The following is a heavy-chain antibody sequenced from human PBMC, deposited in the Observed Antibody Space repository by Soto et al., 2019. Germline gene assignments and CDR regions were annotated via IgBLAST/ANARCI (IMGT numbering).Heavy chain of an antibody. CDR2: IIPIFGTA. CDR3: AREWREVGELPSAFDI. D-gene: IGHD3-10*01. J-gene: IGHJ3*02. CDR1: GGTFSSYA. V-gene: IGHV1-69*13. Sequence: AASVKVSCKASGGTFSSYAISWVRQAPGQGLEWMGGIIPIFGTANYAQKFQGRVTITADESTSTAYMELSSLRSEDTAVYYCAREWREVGELPSAFDIWGQGTMVTVSS.